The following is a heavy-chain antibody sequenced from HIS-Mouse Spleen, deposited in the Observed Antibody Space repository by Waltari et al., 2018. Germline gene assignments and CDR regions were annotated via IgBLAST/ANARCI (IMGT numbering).Heavy chain of an antibody. CDR1: GFSLSNARKG. J-gene: IGHJ3*02. CDR3: ARTSYSSIWAAFDI. D-gene: IGHD6-13*01. V-gene: IGHV2-26*01. CDR2: IFSNDEK. Sequence: QVTLKESGPVLVKPTETLTLTCTVSGFSLSNARKGVTWIRQPPGKALEWLAHIFSNDEKSYSTSLKSRLTISKDTSKSQVVLTMTNMDPVDTATYYCARTSYSSIWAAFDIWGQGTMVTVSS.